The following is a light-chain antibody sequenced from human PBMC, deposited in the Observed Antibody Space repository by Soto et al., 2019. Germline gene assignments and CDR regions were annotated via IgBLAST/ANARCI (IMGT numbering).Light chain of an antibody. CDR3: QQYYDSPLT. Sequence: DIVMTQSPDSLAVSLGERATSNCKSSQSVLYSSNNKNCLTWYQQKPGQPPKLLISWASTRESGVPERFSGSGSGTDFTLTISSLQAEDVAVYYCQQYYDSPLTFGGGTKVEIK. CDR1: QSVLYSSNNKNC. CDR2: WAS. J-gene: IGKJ4*01. V-gene: IGKV4-1*01.